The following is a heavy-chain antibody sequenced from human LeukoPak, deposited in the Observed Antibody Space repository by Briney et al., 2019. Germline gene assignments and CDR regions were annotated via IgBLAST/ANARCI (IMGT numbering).Heavy chain of an antibody. J-gene: IGHJ4*02. CDR1: GDSVSSNSAA. Sequence: SQTLSLTCAISGDSVSSNSAAWNWIRQSPSRGLEWLGRTYYRSKLYNDYAGSVKSLITINPDTSKNQFSLQLHSGIPEDTAVYYCARGDYDSSGYALDYWGQGTLVTVSS. CDR3: ARGDYDSSGYALDY. V-gene: IGHV6-1*01. CDR2: TYYRSKLYN. D-gene: IGHD3-22*01.